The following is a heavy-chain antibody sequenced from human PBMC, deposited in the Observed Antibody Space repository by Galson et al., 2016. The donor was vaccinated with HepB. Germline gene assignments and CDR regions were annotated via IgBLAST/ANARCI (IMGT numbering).Heavy chain of an antibody. J-gene: IGHJ4*02. CDR2: IKPDGSEK. D-gene: IGHD3-22*01. CDR1: GFSSGSYW. CDR3: TRDGTLRPLGY. Sequence: SLSPSCAGSGFSSGSYWMSWVRQSPGKGLEWVANIKPDGSEKYYVDSVGGRFTVSRDNAKNSLYLQMNSLRAEDTALYYCTRDGTLRPLGYWGQGTLVTVSS. V-gene: IGHV3-7*03.